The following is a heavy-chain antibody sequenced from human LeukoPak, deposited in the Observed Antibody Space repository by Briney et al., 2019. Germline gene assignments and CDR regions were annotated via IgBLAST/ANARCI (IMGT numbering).Heavy chain of an antibody. CDR3: AKGSCTGGVCYGSEAFDI. V-gene: IGHV3-23*01. CDR2: ISGSGGST. CDR1: GFTFSSYA. D-gene: IGHD2-8*02. Sequence: GGSLRLSCAASGFTFSSYAMSWVRQAPGKGLEWVSAISGSGGSTYYADSVKGRFTIPRDNSKNTLYLQMNSLRAEDTAVYYCAKGSCTGGVCYGSEAFDIWGQGTMVTVSS. J-gene: IGHJ3*02.